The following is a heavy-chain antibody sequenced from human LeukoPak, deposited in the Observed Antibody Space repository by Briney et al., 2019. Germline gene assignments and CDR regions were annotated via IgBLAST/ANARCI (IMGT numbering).Heavy chain of an antibody. Sequence: PSETLSLTCTVSGGSISSSSYYWGWIRQPPGKGLEWIGSIYYSGSTYYNPSLKSRVTISVDTSKNQFSLKLSSVTAADTAVYYCARVWGSPFNWFDPWGQGTLVTVSS. V-gene: IGHV4-39*07. D-gene: IGHD3-16*01. CDR1: GGSISSSSYY. CDR3: ARVWGSPFNWFDP. CDR2: IYYSGST. J-gene: IGHJ5*02.